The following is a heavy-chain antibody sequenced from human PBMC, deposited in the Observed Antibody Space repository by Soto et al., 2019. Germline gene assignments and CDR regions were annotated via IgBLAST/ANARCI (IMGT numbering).Heavy chain of an antibody. V-gene: IGHV4-39*01. D-gene: IGHD3-22*01. CDR3: ARRVDFGNGYYTAPLDV. J-gene: IGHJ6*04. Sequence: QLQLRESGPGLVKPSETLSLTCIVSGDSISSGSYYWGWIRQPPGKGLGWIGSIYYTGSTNYNPSLKSRVNISADTSKNQFSLRLSSVTAADTAVYYCARRVDFGNGYYTAPLDVWGKGTTVTVSS. CDR1: GDSISSGSYY. CDR2: IYYTGST.